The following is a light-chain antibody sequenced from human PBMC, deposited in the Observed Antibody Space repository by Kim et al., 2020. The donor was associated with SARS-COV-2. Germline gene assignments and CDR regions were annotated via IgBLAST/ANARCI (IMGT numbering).Light chain of an antibody. CDR2: DAS. J-gene: IGKJ2*01. CDR1: QNINSW. V-gene: IGKV1-5*01. CDR3: QQYNSYSYS. Sequence: SASVGDTVTLTCRASQNINSWLAWYQQKPGRAPKFLIYDASDLRSGVPSRFRGRGSGTQFTLTISGLQPEDFATYYCQQYNSYSYSFGQGTKLEI.